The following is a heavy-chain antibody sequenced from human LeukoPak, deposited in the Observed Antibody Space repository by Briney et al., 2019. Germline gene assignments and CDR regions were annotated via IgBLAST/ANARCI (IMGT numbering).Heavy chain of an antibody. CDR1: GYTFTSYG. Sequence: ASVKVSCKASGYTFTSYGISWVRQAPGQGLEWMGWISAYNGNTNYAPKLQGRVTMTTDTSTSTAYMELRSLRSDDTAVYYCARDRDYSNYVGYFDYWGQGTLVTVSS. CDR3: ARDRDYSNYVGYFDY. D-gene: IGHD4-11*01. V-gene: IGHV1-18*01. J-gene: IGHJ4*02. CDR2: ISAYNGNT.